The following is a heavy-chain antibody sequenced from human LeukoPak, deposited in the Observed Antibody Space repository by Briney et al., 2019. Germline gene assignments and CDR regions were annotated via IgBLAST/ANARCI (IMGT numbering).Heavy chain of an antibody. CDR2: IIPILGIA. D-gene: IGHD6-19*01. CDR1: GGTFSSYA. V-gene: IGHV1-69*04. CDR3: ARAVAGHGIPDDY. J-gene: IGHJ4*02. Sequence: SVKVSCKASGGTFSSYAISWVRQAPGQGLEWMGRIIPILGIANYAQKFQGRVTITADKSTSTAYMELSSLRSEDTAVYYCARAVAGHGIPDDYWGQGTLVTVSS.